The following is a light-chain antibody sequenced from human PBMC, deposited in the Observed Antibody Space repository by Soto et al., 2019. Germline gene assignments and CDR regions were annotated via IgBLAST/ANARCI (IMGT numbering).Light chain of an antibody. Sequence: DIQMTQSPSSLSASVGDRVTITCRASESISRHVNWYQQKPGKAPNLLIYAASSLQNGVPSRFRGGGSGTDFTLIISNLQPEDIATYYCQQSYTTLSITFGQGTRLEIK. J-gene: IGKJ5*01. CDR1: ESISRH. V-gene: IGKV1-39*01. CDR2: AAS. CDR3: QQSYTTLSIT.